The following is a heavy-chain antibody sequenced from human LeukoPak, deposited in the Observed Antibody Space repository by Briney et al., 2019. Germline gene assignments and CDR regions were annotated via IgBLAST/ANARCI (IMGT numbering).Heavy chain of an antibody. J-gene: IGHJ4*02. CDR1: GYTFASYW. CDR3: ARPMEMATITSLNY. CDR2: IYPGDSDT. V-gene: IGHV5-51*01. Sequence: GESLKISCQGSGYTFASYWIAWVRQVPGKGLEWMGIIYPGDSDTRYSPSFQGHVTISADKSLSTAYLQWSSLKASDTAMYYCARPMEMATITSLNYWGQGTPVTVSS. D-gene: IGHD5-24*01.